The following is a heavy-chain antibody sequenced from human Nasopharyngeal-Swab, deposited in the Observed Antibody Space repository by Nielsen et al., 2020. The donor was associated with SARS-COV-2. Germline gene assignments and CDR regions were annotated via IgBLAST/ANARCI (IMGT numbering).Heavy chain of an antibody. D-gene: IGHD3-22*01. CDR2: INPDSGDT. V-gene: IGHV1-2*02. CDR1: GYTFTDYY. CDR3: ARDYYDNYDSDY. J-gene: IGHJ4*02. Sequence: ASVKVSCKTSGYTFTDYYIHWLRQVPGQGLEWVGCINPDSGDTRYAQKFQGRVTVIRDRSRSTAYIELSRLRSDDTAVYYCARDYYDNYDSDYWGQGTLVTVSS.